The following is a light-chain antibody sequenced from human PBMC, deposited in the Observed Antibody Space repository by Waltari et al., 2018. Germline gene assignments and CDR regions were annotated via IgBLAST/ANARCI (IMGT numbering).Light chain of an antibody. CDR2: HTS. J-gene: IGKJ1*01. Sequence: EIVLTQSPGTLSLSPGERATLSCWVSQSVGKYLAWYQQKPGQAPRLLIYHTSNRATGIPDRFSGSGSGTDFSLTISRLEPEDFAVYYCQHYVRLPATFGQGTKVEIK. CDR3: QHYVRLPAT. CDR1: QSVGKY. V-gene: IGKV3-20*01.